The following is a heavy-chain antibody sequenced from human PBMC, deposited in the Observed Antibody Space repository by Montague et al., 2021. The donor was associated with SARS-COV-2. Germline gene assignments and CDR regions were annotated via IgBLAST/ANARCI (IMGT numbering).Heavy chain of an antibody. J-gene: IGHJ4*02. V-gene: IGHV4-59*01. CDR3: ARGGGASGWYGSYMDY. D-gene: IGHD6-19*01. CDR2: VFYRRTT. Sequence: SETLSLTCTVSGGSISGYWSWILQPPGGGLEWFGYVFYRRTTNXXPPPXXXVTLVFDTSKKQFSFSLWSVTAADTGADYCARGGGASGWYGSYMDYWGRGTLVTVSS. CDR1: GGSISGY.